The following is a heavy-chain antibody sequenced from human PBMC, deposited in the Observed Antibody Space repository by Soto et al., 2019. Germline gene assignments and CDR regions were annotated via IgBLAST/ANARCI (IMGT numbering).Heavy chain of an antibody. CDR2: IILGSGNT. CDR3: AADPSYSGSYYKY. J-gene: IGHJ4*02. D-gene: IGHD1-26*01. CDR1: GGPFSIHT. V-gene: IGHV1-58*01. Sequence: SVKVSCKAFGGPFSIHTFSWVRQAPGQRLEWIGWIILGSGNTNYAQKFQERVTITRDMSTSTAYMELSSLRSEDTAVYYCAADPSYSGSYYKYWGQGTLVTVSS.